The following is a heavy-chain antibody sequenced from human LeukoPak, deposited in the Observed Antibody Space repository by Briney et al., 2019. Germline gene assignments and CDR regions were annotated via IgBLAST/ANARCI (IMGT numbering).Heavy chain of an antibody. CDR1: GGSISSYY. J-gene: IGHJ4*02. CDR2: IYYSGGT. Sequence: SETLSLTCTVSGGSISSYYWSWIRQPPGKGLEWIGYIYYSGGTNYNPSLKSRVTISVDTSKNQFSLKLSSVTAADTAVYYCARGSGGYPYYFDYWGQGTLVTVSS. V-gene: IGHV4-59*01. CDR3: ARGSGGYPYYFDY. D-gene: IGHD3-16*01.